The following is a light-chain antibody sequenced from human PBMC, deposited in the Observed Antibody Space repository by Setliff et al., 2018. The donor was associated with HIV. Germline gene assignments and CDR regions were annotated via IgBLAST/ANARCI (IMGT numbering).Light chain of an antibody. CDR3: SSYAITNTLT. J-gene: IGLJ1*01. V-gene: IGLV2-14*01. CDR1: SSDVGGYSY. CDR2: EVR. Sequence: QSALAQPASVSGSPGQSITISCTGTSSDVGGYSYVSWYQQHPGKAPKLIIYEVRNRPSGVSNRFSGSKSGNTASLTISGLQAEDEADYYCSSYAITNTLTFGTGTKVTVL.